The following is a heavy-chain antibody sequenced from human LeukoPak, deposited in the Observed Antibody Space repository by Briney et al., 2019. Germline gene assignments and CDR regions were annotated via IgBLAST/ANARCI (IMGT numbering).Heavy chain of an antibody. CDR2: ISYDGSNK. CDR3: AKAIVAGRDFDY. V-gene: IGHV3-30*18. CDR1: GFTFSSYG. J-gene: IGHJ4*02. D-gene: IGHD5-12*01. Sequence: GESLRLSCAASGFTFSSYGMHWVRQAPGKGLEWVAVISYDGSNKYYADSVKGRFTISRDNSKNTLYLQMNSLRAEDTAVYYCAKAIVAGRDFDYWGQGTLVTVSS.